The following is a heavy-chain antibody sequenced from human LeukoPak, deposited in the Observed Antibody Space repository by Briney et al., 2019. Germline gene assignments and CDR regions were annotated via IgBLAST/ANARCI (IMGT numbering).Heavy chain of an antibody. CDR3: ARDKVVPAATPSWFDP. D-gene: IGHD2-2*01. J-gene: IGHJ5*02. CDR2: IRYDGSNK. V-gene: IGHV3-30*02. Sequence: GGSLRLSCAASGFTFSSYGMHWVRQAPGKGLEWVAFIRYDGSNKYYADSVKGRFTISRDNAKNSLYLQMNSLRTEDTAVYYCARDKVVPAATPSWFDPWGQGTLVTVSS. CDR1: GFTFSSYG.